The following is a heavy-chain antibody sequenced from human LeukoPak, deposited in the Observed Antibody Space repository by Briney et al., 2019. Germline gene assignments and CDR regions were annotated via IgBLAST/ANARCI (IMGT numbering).Heavy chain of an antibody. V-gene: IGHV4-39*01. J-gene: IGHJ6*03. CDR2: IYYSGST. CDR3: ARNGTSGTAMVNYYYYYMDV. CDR1: GGSISSSSYY. Sequence: PSETLSLTCTVSGGSISSSSYYWGWIRQPPGKGLEWIGSIYYSGSTYYNPSLKSRVTISVDTSKNQFSLKLSSVTAADTAVYYCARNGTSGTAMVNYYYYYMDVWGKGTTVTVSS. D-gene: IGHD5-18*01.